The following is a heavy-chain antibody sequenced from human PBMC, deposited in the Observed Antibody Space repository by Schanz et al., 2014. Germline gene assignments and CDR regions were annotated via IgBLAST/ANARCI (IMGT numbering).Heavy chain of an antibody. CDR2: IGAFQGNT. J-gene: IGHJ4*02. CDR3: LRANPTQHVVLPDALRY. V-gene: IGHV1-18*01. D-gene: IGHD2-2*01. CDR1: GYYFGGFG. Sequence: QVQLVQSGTEVKKPGASMKISCKAFGYYFGGFGISWVRQAPGQGFEWMGWIGAFQGNTKYAQKSQDGVTLPSETPASTAYMELRGLRPDDTAVYYCLRANPTQHVVLPDALRYWGQGTLVSVSS.